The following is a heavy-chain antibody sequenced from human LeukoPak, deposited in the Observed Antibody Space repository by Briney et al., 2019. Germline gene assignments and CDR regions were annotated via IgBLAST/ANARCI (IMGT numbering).Heavy chain of an antibody. V-gene: IGHV3-23*01. CDR2: ISASGGST. J-gene: IGHJ4*02. CDR1: GFTFSSYA. CDR3: AKAGDAYCGGDCYSDY. Sequence: GGSLRLSCAASGFTFSSYAMSWVRQAPGKGLEWVSGISASGGSTFYGDSVKGRFTISRDNSKNTLYLQMNSLRAEDTAVYYCAKAGDAYCGGDCYSDYWGQETLVTVSS. D-gene: IGHD2-21*02.